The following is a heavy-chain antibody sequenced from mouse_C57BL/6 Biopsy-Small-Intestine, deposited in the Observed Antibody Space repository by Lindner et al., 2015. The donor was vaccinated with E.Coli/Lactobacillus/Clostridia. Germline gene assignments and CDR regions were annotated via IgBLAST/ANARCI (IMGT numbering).Heavy chain of an antibody. J-gene: IGHJ4*01. V-gene: IGHV1-81*01. D-gene: IGHD2-9*01. Sequence: SVKVSCKASGYTFSTYAISWVRQAPGQGLEWMGGIIPILGSVNYAQKFQGRVTITADESTSSAYMELSSLRSEDTAVYYCARAPTMVREVLITYYYLDSWGQGTLVTVSS. CDR3: ARAPTMVREVLITYYYLDS. CDR1: GYTFSTYA. CDR2: IIPILGSV.